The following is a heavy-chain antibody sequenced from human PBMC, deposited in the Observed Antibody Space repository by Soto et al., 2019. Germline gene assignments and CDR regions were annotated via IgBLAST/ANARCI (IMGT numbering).Heavy chain of an antibody. Sequence: GGSLRLSCVGSGFTFSNNAMHWVRQAPGKGIEWVAFISFDSSEIFYADSVKGRFTISRDNPENTLFVHMNSPRANDTAVYYCAIARVADSSLDHWGQGILVTVSS. D-gene: IGHD3-3*01. CDR1: GFTFSNNA. J-gene: IGHJ4*01. V-gene: IGHV3-30*01. CDR2: ISFDSSEI. CDR3: AIARVADSSLDH.